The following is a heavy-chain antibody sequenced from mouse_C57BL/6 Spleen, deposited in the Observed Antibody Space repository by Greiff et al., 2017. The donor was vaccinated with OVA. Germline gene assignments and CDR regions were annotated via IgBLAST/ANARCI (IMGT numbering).Heavy chain of an antibody. V-gene: IGHV1-59*01. CDR1: GYTFTSYW. CDR2: IDPSDSYT. CDR3: ARRGSSPWYFDV. J-gene: IGHJ1*03. D-gene: IGHD1-1*01. Sequence: VQLQQSGAELVRPGTSVKLSCKASGYTFTSYWMHWVKQRPGQGLEWIGVIDPSDSYTNYNQKFKGKATLTVDTSSSTAYMQLSSLTSEDSAVYYCARRGSSPWYFDVWGTGTTVTVSS.